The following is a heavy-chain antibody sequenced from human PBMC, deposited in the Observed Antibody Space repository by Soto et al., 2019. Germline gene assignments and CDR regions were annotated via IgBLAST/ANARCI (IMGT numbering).Heavy chain of an antibody. Sequence: QVQLVQSGAEVKKPGSSVKVSCKASGGTFSSYAISWVRQAPGQGLEWMGGIIPIFGTANYAQKFQGRVTITADESTSTAYMELSSLRSEDMAVYYGARVYIVVVPAAPWGYYGMDVWGQGTTVTVSS. CDR2: IIPIFGTA. V-gene: IGHV1-69*01. J-gene: IGHJ6*02. D-gene: IGHD2-2*01. CDR3: ARVYIVVVPAAPWGYYGMDV. CDR1: GGTFSSYA.